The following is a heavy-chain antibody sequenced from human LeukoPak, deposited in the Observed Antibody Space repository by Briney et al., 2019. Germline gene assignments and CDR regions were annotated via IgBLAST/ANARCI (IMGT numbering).Heavy chain of an antibody. J-gene: IGHJ4*02. CDR1: GGSISTNAYY. V-gene: IGHV4-39*07. Sequence: AETLSLTCTVSGGSISTNAYYWGWIRQPPGKGLEWITEIHHTGTTYYTPSLKSRVTISVDTSNNRFSLKLNSVTAADTAVYYCARVTYNGYQHFDYGGQGILVTVSS. D-gene: IGHD3-10*01. CDR3: ARVTYNGYQHFDY. CDR2: IHHTGTT.